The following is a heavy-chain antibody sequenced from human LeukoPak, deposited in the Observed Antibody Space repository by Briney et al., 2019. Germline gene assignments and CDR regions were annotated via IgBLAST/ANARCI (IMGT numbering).Heavy chain of an antibody. J-gene: IGHJ4*02. CDR1: GFTFDDYA. CDR3: ARDTQGIAVAGTLFDY. CDR2: ISWNSGSI. D-gene: IGHD6-19*01. V-gene: IGHV3-9*01. Sequence: GGSLRLSCAASGFTFDDYAMHWVRQAPGKGLEWVSGISWNSGSIGYADSVKGRFTISRDNAKNSLYLQMNSLRAEDTALYYCARDTQGIAVAGTLFDYWGQGTLVTVSS.